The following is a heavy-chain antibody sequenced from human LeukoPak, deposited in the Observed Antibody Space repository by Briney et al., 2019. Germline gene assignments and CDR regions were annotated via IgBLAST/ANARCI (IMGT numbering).Heavy chain of an antibody. Sequence: GGSLRLSCATSGFTFSNYGMHWVRQAPGKGLEWVAFIRFDGSNKYYADSVRGRFAISRDNSQNTPHLQMNSLRLEDTAVYYCVKDWGVLPDYTADGFDIWGPGTMVTVSS. CDR3: VKDWGVLPDYTADGFDI. CDR2: IRFDGSNK. V-gene: IGHV3-30*02. CDR1: GFTFSNYG. D-gene: IGHD3-10*01. J-gene: IGHJ3*02.